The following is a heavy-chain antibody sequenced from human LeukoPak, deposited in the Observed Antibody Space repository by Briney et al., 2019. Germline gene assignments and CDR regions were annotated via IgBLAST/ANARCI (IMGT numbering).Heavy chain of an antibody. CDR2: IWYDGSNK. CDR1: GFTFSSYG. V-gene: IGHV3-33*01. Sequence: PGRSLRLSCAASGFTFSSYGMHWVRQAPGKGLEWVAVIWYDGSNKYYADSVKGRFTISRDNSKNTLYLQMNSLRAEDTAVYYCARDRLRSGSYEQGTYYYYGMDVWGQGTTVTVPS. J-gene: IGHJ6*02. D-gene: IGHD3-10*01. CDR3: ARDRLRSGSYEQGTYYYYGMDV.